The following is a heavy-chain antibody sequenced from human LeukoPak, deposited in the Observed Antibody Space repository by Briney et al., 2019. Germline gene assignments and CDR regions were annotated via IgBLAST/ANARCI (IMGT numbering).Heavy chain of an antibody. CDR1: GYTFTGYY. J-gene: IGHJ4*02. CDR3: ARASNWNDMAYFDY. V-gene: IGHV1-2*02. D-gene: IGHD1-1*01. Sequence: ASVKVFCKASGYTFTGYYMHWLRQAPGQGLEWMGWINPNSGGTNYTQKFQGRVTMTRDTSISTAYMELSRLRSDDTAVYYCARASNWNDMAYFDYWGQGTLVTVSS. CDR2: INPNSGGT.